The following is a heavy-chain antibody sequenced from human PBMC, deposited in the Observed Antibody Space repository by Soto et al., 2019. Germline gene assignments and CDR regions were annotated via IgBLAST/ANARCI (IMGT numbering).Heavy chain of an antibody. CDR1: GYTFTGDY. CDR2: INPNSGGT. CDR3: ARETMITFGGVIVKGDWFDP. D-gene: IGHD3-16*02. Sequence: VASVKVSCKASGYTFTGDYMHWVRQAPGQGLEWMGWINPNSGGTNYAQKFRGRVTMTRDTSISTAYMELSRLRSDDTAVYYCARETMITFGGVIVKGDWFDPWGQGTLVPVSS. V-gene: IGHV1-2*02. J-gene: IGHJ5*02.